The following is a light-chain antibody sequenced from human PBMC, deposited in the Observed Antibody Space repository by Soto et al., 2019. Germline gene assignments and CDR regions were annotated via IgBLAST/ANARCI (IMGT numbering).Light chain of an antibody. V-gene: IGLV2-8*01. Sequence: QSALTQPPSASGSPGQSVAISCTGTSSDVGGYNYVSWYQQHPGKAPKLMIYEISKRPSGVPDRFSGSKSGNTASLTVSGLQVEDEADYYCGLYAGTLIVFGTGTKVTVL. CDR3: GLYAGTLIV. CDR2: EIS. J-gene: IGLJ1*01. CDR1: SSDVGGYNY.